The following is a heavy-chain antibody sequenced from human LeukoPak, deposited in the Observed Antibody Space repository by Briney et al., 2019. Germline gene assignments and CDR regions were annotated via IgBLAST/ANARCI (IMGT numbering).Heavy chain of an antibody. V-gene: IGHV4-34*01. CDR1: GGSFSGYY. J-gene: IGHJ6*03. D-gene: IGHD6-19*01. Sequence: SETLSLTCAVYGGSFSGYYWSWIRQPPGKRLEWIGEINHSGSTNYNPSLKSRVTISVDTSKNQFSLKLSSVTAADTAVYYCARGGIAVAGTRENYYYYYMDVWGKGTTVTVSS. CDR3: ARGGIAVAGTRENYYYYYMDV. CDR2: INHSGST.